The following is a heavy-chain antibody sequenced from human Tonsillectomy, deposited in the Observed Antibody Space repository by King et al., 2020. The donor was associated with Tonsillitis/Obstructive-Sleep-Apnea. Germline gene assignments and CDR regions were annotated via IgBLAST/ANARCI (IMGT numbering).Heavy chain of an antibody. CDR3: ARGEILSQDYSDSVYYFDY. D-gene: IGHD3-22*01. CDR1: GGTFSSYA. J-gene: IGHJ4*02. CDR2: IIPIFGIT. Sequence: QLVQSGADVKKPGSSVKVSCKTSGGTFSSYAITWVRQAPGQGLEWMGGIIPIFGITNCAQKFQGRVTITAVKSTSTAYMERSSLRSEDTAVYYCARGEILSQDYSDSVYYFDYWGQGTLVTVSS. V-gene: IGHV1-69*10.